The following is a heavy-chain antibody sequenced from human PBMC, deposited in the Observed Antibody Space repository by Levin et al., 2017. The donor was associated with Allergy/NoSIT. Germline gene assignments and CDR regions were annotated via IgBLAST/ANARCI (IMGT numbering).Heavy chain of an antibody. CDR3: ARAIAAPGTPEAAFDI. CDR1: GFTFSNYA. CDR2: ISRDGNTK. D-gene: IGHD6-13*01. Sequence: QRGESLKISCAASGFTFSNYAMYWVRQAPGKGLDWLAVISRDGNTKYYADSVRGRFTISRDNSDNTLYVQMNSLRAEDTAVYYCARAIAAPGTPEAAFDIWGQGTLVTVSS. V-gene: IGHV3-30*04. J-gene: IGHJ3*02.